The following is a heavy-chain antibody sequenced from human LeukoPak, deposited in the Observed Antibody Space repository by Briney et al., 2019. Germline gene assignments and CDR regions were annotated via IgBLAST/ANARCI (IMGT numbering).Heavy chain of an antibody. J-gene: IGHJ4*02. CDR2: INPSGGST. CDR3: ARSPSIAARPDY. Sequence: ASVKVSCKASGYTFTSYYMHWVRQAPGQGLEWLGIINPSGGSTSYAQKFQGRVTMTRDTSTSTVYMELSSLRSEDTAVYYCARSPSIAARPDYWGQGTLVTVSS. CDR1: GYTFTSYY. V-gene: IGHV1-46*01. D-gene: IGHD6-6*01.